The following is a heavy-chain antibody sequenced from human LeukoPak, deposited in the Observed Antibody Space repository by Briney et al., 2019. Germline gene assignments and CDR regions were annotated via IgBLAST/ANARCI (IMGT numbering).Heavy chain of an antibody. CDR2: IIPIFGTA. CDR3: ARAPRIYYDSSGYPDY. J-gene: IGHJ4*02. D-gene: IGHD3-22*01. Sequence: ASVKVSCKASGGTFSSYAISWVRQAPGQGLEWMGGIIPIFGTANYARKFQGRVTITADKSTSTAYMELSSLRSEDTAVYYCARAPRIYYDSSGYPDYWGQGTLVTVSS. V-gene: IGHV1-69*06. CDR1: GGTFSSYA.